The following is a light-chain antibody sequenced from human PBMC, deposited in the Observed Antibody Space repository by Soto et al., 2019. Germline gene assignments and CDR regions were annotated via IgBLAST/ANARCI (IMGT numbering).Light chain of an antibody. CDR1: QDISNS. V-gene: IGKV1-12*01. J-gene: IGKJ4*01. Sequence: DIQMTQSPSSVSASVGDRVTISCRASQDISNSLAWYKQKPGKAPNLLLYPVSTLQSGVPSKFSGSGSGTEITLTISSLQPEDFATYYCQQTNSVPLTFGGGTKVEIK. CDR2: PVS. CDR3: QQTNSVPLT.